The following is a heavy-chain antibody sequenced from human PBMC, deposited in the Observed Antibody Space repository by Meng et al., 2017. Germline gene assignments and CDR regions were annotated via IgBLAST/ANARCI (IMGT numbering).Heavy chain of an antibody. J-gene: IGHJ4*02. CDR2: INPNSGGT. D-gene: IGHD2-15*01. CDR3: ARDYREYCSGGSCYYFDY. CDR1: GYYFNGYY. V-gene: IGHV1-2*06. Sequence: QVRSVALGGWVEKPGASVKVSCKASGYYFNGYYTPWVRQAPGQGLEWMGRINPNSGGTNYAQKFQGRVTMTRDTSISTAYMELSRLRSDDTAVYYCARDYREYCSGGSCYYFDYWGQGTLVTVSS.